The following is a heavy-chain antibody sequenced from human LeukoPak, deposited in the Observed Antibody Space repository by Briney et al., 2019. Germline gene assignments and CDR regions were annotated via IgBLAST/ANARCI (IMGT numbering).Heavy chain of an antibody. J-gene: IGHJ6*04. CDR2: IFNTGTT. V-gene: IGHV4-4*08. CDR1: GASISDYY. Sequence: TETLSLTCSVSGASISDYYWSWIRQPPGKGLEWIGYIFNTGTTSYNPSLKSRVIISVDTSKNQFSLKVYSVSAADTAIYYCARNFPGRTEDVWGTGTSVIVSS. CDR3: ARNFPGRTEDV.